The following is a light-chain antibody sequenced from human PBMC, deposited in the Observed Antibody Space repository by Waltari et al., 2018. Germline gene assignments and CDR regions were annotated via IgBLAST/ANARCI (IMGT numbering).Light chain of an antibody. Sequence: EIVMTQSPATLAVSPGYRPTLSCRASQSLSTTLAWYHQRPGQAPRLLIHGPSTRATGTPARFSGSGSETEFTLSTGSLQSEDFAVYSCQQYNNWPPGGTLGQGTKVEIK. J-gene: IGKJ1*01. CDR3: QQYNNWPPGGT. V-gene: IGKV3-15*01. CDR2: GPS. CDR1: QSLSTT.